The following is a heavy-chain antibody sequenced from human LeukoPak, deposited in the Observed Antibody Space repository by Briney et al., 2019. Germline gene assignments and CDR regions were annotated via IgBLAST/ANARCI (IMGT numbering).Heavy chain of an antibody. CDR2: ISYDGSNK. CDR3: ARDSLVSLQVGYYYYYMDV. V-gene: IGHV3-30-3*01. CDR1: GFTFSSYA. Sequence: GGSLRLSCAASGFTFSSYAMHWVRQAPGKGLEWVAVISYDGSNKYYADSVKGRFTISRDNSKNTLYLQMNSLRAEDTAVYYCARDSLVSLQVGYYYYYMDVWGKGTTVTVSS. D-gene: IGHD3/OR15-3a*01. J-gene: IGHJ6*03.